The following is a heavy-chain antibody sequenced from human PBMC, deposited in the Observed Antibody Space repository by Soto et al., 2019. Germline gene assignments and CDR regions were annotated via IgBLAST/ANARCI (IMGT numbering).Heavy chain of an antibody. CDR1: GGSISSYY. CDR2: IYYSGST. J-gene: IGHJ4*02. V-gene: IGHV4-59*01. Sequence: PSETLSLTCTVSGGSISSYYWSWIRQPPGKGLEWIGYIYYSGSTNYNPSLKSRVTISVDTSKNQFSLKLSSVTAADTAVYYCAREPYSGYDYYFDYWSQGTLVTVSS. D-gene: IGHD5-12*01. CDR3: AREPYSGYDYYFDY.